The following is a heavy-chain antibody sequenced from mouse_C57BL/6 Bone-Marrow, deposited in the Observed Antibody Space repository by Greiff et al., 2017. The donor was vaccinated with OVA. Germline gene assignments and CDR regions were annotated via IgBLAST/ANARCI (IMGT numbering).Heavy chain of an antibody. D-gene: IGHD2-2*01. V-gene: IGHV1-54*01. CDR1: GYAFTNYL. CDR3: ARFGYAWFAY. Sequence: QVQLKESGAELVRPGTSVKVSCKASGYAFTNYLIEWVKQRPGQGLEWIGVINPGSGGTNYNEKFKGKATLTADKSSSTAYMQLSSLTSEDSAVYFCARFGYAWFAYWGQGTLVTVSA. J-gene: IGHJ3*01. CDR2: INPGSGGT.